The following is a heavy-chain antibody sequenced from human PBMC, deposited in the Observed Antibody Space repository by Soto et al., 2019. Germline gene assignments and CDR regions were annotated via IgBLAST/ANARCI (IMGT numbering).Heavy chain of an antibody. V-gene: IGHV3-21*01. J-gene: IGHJ6*02. CDR1: GFILSNYG. D-gene: IGHD2-21*02. CDR2: ISRTSSYI. Sequence: EVQPVESGGGLVKPGGSLRLSCVDSGFILSNYGMNWVRQAPGKGLEWVSFISRTSSYIYYADSVKGRFTISRDNAKKSMYLQMSSLRTEDTAVYYCASRGGDASPRDYGMDVWGQGTTVTVSS. CDR3: ASRGGDASPRDYGMDV.